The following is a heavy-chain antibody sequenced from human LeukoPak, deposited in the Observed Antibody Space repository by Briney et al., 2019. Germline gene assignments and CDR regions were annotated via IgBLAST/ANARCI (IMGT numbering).Heavy chain of an antibody. J-gene: IGHJ6*02. V-gene: IGHV3-21*01. Sequence: GGSLRLSCAVSGLTFSSSWMDWVRQAPGKGLEWVSSISSSSSYIYYADSVKGRFTISRDNAKNSLYLQMNSLRAEDTAVYYCARGSSSWYRDGMDVWGQGTTVTVSS. D-gene: IGHD6-13*01. CDR2: ISSSSSYI. CDR3: ARGSSSWYRDGMDV. CDR1: GLTFSSSW.